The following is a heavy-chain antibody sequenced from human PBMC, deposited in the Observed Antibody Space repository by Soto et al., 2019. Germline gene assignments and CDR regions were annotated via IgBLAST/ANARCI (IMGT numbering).Heavy chain of an antibody. J-gene: IGHJ4*02. Sequence: LRLSCAASGFTFSSYAMHWVRQAPGKGLEWVAVISYDGSNKYYADSVKGRFTISRDNSKNTLYLQMNSLRAEDTAVYYCARAGSTIVVAPCDYWGQGTLVTVSS. D-gene: IGHD3-22*01. V-gene: IGHV3-30-3*01. CDR2: ISYDGSNK. CDR1: GFTFSSYA. CDR3: ARAGSTIVVAPCDY.